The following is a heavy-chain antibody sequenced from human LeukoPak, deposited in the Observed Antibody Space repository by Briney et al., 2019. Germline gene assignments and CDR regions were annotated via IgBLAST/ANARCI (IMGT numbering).Heavy chain of an antibody. CDR3: ARVLPYSSSSALGY. V-gene: IGHV1-18*01. CDR2: ISAYNGNT. Sequence: ASVKASCKASGYTFTSYGISWVRQAPGQGLEWMGWISAYNGNTNYAQKLQGRVTMTTDTSTSTAYMELRSLRSDDTAVYYCARVLPYSSSSALGYWGQGTLVTVSS. CDR1: GYTFTSYG. D-gene: IGHD6-6*01. J-gene: IGHJ4*02.